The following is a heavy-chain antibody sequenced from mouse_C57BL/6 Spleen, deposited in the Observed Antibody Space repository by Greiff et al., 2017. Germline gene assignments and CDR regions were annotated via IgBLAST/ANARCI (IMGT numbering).Heavy chain of an antibody. J-gene: IGHJ4*01. CDR2: IYPGDGDT. V-gene: IGHV1-82*01. CDR1: GYAFSSSW. Sequence: QVQLKQSGPELVKPGASVKISCKASGYAFSSSWMNWVQQRPGKGLEWVGRIYPGDGDTNCNGTFKGKATLTADKATSTAYMQLSSLTSDDSAVYFCADYDSSYAMDYWGQGTSVTVSS. CDR3: ADYDSSYAMDY. D-gene: IGHD1-1*01.